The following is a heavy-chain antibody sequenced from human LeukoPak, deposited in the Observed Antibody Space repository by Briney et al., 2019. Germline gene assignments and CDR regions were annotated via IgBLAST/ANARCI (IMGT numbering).Heavy chain of an antibody. J-gene: IGHJ4*02. CDR3: ARGYQRPDY. D-gene: IGHD2-2*01. Sequence: GGSLRLSCAASGFTFSTYTMNWVRQAPGKGLEWVSSISSSSNNINYADPVKGRFTISRDNAMNSVHLQMNSLRVEDTAVYYCARGYQRPDYWGQGTLITVSS. CDR2: ISSSSNNI. CDR1: GFTFSTYT. V-gene: IGHV3-21*01.